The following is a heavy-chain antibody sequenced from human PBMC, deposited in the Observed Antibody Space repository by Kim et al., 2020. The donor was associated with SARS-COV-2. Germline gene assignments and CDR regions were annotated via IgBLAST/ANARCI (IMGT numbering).Heavy chain of an antibody. CDR1: GFTFTGHA. CDR2: IDGSDGTT. J-gene: IGHJ4*02. CDR3: MRGGWVWFWDH. V-gene: IGHV3-23*01. D-gene: IGHD3-10*01. Sequence: GGSLRLSCTTSGFTFTGHAMSWVRQAPGKGLEWVSSIDGSDGTTYYVDSVRGRFTISRDDSKNTLYLQMSALRGDDTAVYYCMRGGWVWFWDHGGRGTV.